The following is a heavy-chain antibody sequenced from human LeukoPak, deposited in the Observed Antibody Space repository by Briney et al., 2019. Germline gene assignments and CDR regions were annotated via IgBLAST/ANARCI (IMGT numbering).Heavy chain of an antibody. Sequence: GGSLRPSCAASGFTFSSYWMHWVRQAPGKGLVWVSRISTDGSSTTYADSVKGRFTISRDNAKDTLYLQMNSLRAEDTAVYYCAGHHQAYSRTYWGQGTLGTVSS. CDR1: GFTFSSYW. CDR2: ISTDGSST. D-gene: IGHD6-13*01. CDR3: AGHHQAYSRTY. V-gene: IGHV3-74*01. J-gene: IGHJ4*02.